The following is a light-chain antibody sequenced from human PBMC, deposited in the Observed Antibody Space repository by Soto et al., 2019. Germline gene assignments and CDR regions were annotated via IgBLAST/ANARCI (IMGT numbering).Light chain of an antibody. Sequence: EIVMTQSPATLSVSPGERATLSCRASQSVSSNLAWYQQKPGQAPRLLIYGASTTATGIPARFSGSGSGTELTLTISSLQSEDVSVYYCQQYNNWPPWTFGQGTKVEIK. J-gene: IGKJ1*01. CDR1: QSVSSN. CDR2: GAS. CDR3: QQYNNWPPWT. V-gene: IGKV3-15*01.